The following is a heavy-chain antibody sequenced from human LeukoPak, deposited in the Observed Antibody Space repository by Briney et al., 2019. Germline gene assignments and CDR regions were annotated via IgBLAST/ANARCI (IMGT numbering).Heavy chain of an antibody. D-gene: IGHD2-15*01. CDR1: GFTFNNYW. V-gene: IGHV3-7*04. Sequence: GGSLGLSCVASGFTFNNYWMTWVRQAPGKGLEWVANIKQDESQKYYVDSVKGRFTISRDNAKNSLYLQMNSLRAEDTAVYYCARPSGYCSGGSCFPFDCWGQGTLVTVSS. J-gene: IGHJ4*02. CDR3: ARPSGYCSGGSCFPFDC. CDR2: IKQDESQK.